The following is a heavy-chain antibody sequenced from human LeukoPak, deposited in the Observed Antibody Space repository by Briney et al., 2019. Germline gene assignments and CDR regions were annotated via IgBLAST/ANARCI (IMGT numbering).Heavy chain of an antibody. D-gene: IGHD6-13*01. Sequence: ASVKVSCKASGYTFSSYAMNWVRQAPGQGLEWMGWINTNTGNPTYAQGFTGRFVFSLDTSVSTAYLQISSLKAEDTAVYYCARDPYRYSSPPSAFDIWGQGTMVTVSS. CDR3: ARDPYRYSSPPSAFDI. CDR1: GYTFSSYA. V-gene: IGHV7-4-1*02. J-gene: IGHJ3*02. CDR2: INTNTGNP.